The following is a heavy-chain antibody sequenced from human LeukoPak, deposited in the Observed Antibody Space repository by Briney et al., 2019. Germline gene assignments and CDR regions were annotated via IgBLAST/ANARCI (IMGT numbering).Heavy chain of an antibody. V-gene: IGHV4-59*01. Sequence: SETLSLTCTVSGGSISSYYWSWIRQPPGKGLEWIGYIYYSGSTNYNPSLKSRVTISVDTSKNQFSLKLSSVTAADTAVYYCGRGKTAILDYWGQGTLVTVSS. J-gene: IGHJ4*02. CDR2: IYYSGST. CDR1: GGSISSYY. D-gene: IGHD5-18*01. CDR3: GRGKTAILDY.